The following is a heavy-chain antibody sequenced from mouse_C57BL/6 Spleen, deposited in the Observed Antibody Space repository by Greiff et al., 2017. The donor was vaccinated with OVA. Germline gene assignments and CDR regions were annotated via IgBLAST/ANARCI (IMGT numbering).Heavy chain of an antibody. Sequence: DVKLVESGGGLVKPGGSLKLSCAASGFTFSSYAMSWVRQTPEKRLEWVATISDGGSYTYYPDNVKGRFTISRDNAKNNLYLQLSHLKSEDTAMYYCARVGGTMVTSAWLAYWGQGTLVTVSA. CDR3: ARVGGTMVTSAWLAY. D-gene: IGHD2-2*01. J-gene: IGHJ3*01. CDR2: ISDGGSYT. V-gene: IGHV5-4*03. CDR1: GFTFSSYA.